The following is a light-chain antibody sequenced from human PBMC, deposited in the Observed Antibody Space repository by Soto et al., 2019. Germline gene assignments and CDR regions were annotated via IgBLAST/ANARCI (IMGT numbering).Light chain of an antibody. J-gene: IGKJ2*02. CDR1: QSVSNS. V-gene: IGKV3-11*01. Sequence: DIVLTQSPATLSLSPGERATLSCRASQSVSNSLAWYQQRPGQAPRLIIYEASKRATGIPASFSGSGSGTDFTLTISRLESEDFAVYYCQQRSTWPWTFGQGTNPEI. CDR2: EAS. CDR3: QQRSTWPWT.